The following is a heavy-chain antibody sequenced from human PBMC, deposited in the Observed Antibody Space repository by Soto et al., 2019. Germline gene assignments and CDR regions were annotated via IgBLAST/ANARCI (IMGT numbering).Heavy chain of an antibody. D-gene: IGHD6-13*01. CDR1: VYSVSSNSAA. V-gene: IGHV6-1*01. J-gene: IGHJ6*02. CDR3: ATKKPLGTSYYYYCMEV. Sequence: SETLSLTCAISVYSVSSNSAAWNWISQSPSRGLEWLGRTYYRSKWYNDYAVSVKSRVTINPDTSKNQFSLQLNSVTPEDTAVYYCATKKPLGTSYYYYCMEVLRQGTTGTV. CDR2: TYYRSKWYN.